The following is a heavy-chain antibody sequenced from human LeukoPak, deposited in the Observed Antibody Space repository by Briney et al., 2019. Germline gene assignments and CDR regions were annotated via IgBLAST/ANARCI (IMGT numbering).Heavy chain of an antibody. J-gene: IGHJ5*02. Sequence: SVKVSCKASGGTFSSYAISWVRQAPGQGLEWMGGIIPIFGTANYAQKVQGRVTITTDEPTSTAYMELSSLRSEDTAVDYCARVDYDSSGYAGYWFDPWGQGTLVTVSS. CDR2: IIPIFGTA. D-gene: IGHD3-22*01. V-gene: IGHV1-69*05. CDR3: ARVDYDSSGYAGYWFDP. CDR1: GGTFSSYA.